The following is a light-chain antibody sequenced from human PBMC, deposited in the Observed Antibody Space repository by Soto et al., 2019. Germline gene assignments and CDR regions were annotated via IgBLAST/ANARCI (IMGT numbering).Light chain of an antibody. CDR2: TAS. CDR3: QHLNNYPPIT. V-gene: IGKV1-9*01. Sequence: DIQLTQSPSFLSASVGDRVTITCRASQGISNNLAWYQQKPGKAPNLLIYTASTLQSGVPSRFSGSGSGTEFTLKISSLQPEDFATYYCQHLNNYPPITFGQGTRLEIK. J-gene: IGKJ5*01. CDR1: QGISNN.